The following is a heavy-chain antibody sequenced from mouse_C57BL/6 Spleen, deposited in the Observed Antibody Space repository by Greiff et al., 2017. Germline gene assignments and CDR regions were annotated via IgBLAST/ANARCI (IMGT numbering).Heavy chain of an antibody. CDR2: INPNYGTT. Sequence: VQLKESGPELVKPGASVKISCKASGYSFTDYNMNWVKQSNGKSLEWIGVINPNYGTTSYNQKFKGKATLTVDQSSSTAYMQLNSLTSEDSAVDYCAREDGSSYYFDYWGQGTTLTVSS. CDR3: AREDGSSYYFDY. CDR1: GYSFTDYN. V-gene: IGHV1-39*01. D-gene: IGHD1-1*01. J-gene: IGHJ2*01.